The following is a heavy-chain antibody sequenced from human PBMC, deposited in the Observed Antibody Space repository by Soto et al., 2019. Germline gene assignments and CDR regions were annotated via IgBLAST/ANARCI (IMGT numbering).Heavy chain of an antibody. J-gene: IGHJ6*02. Sequence: SETRSRTWAVYGESFSNHCWTWIRQSPGKGLEWVGEINYSGSTRYNWSLGSRVTISVDTSKNQFSLMVTSVTAEDTAVYYCARGVVYRDVGLAYGMDVWGQGTTVTSP. V-gene: IGHV4-34*01. D-gene: IGHD3-22*01. CDR1: GESFSNHC. CDR2: INYSGST. CDR3: ARGVVYRDVGLAYGMDV.